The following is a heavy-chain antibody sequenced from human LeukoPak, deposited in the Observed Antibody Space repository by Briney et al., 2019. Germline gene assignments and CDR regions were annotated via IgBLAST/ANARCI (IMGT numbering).Heavy chain of an antibody. V-gene: IGHV1-18*01. Sequence: ASVKVSCKSSGYTFTSYGISWVRQAPGQGLEWMGWISAYNGNTNYAQKLQGRVTMTTDTSTSTAYMELRSPRSDDTAVYYCASWRVRGIFDYWGQGTLVTVSS. D-gene: IGHD3-10*01. J-gene: IGHJ4*02. CDR2: ISAYNGNT. CDR3: ASWRVRGIFDY. CDR1: GYTFTSYG.